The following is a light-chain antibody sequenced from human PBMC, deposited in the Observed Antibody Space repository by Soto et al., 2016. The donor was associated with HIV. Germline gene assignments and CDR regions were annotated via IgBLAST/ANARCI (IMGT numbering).Light chain of an antibody. CDR2: GRD. Sequence: SSELTQDPAVSVALGQTVRITCQGDSLRIYYATWYQQKPGQAPVLVMYGRDHRPSWIPDRFSGSSSGNTASLTITGAQAEDEADYYCNSRDNSGNHYVFGTGTKVTV. J-gene: IGLJ1*01. CDR1: SLRIYY. CDR3: NSRDNSGNHYV. V-gene: IGLV3-19*01.